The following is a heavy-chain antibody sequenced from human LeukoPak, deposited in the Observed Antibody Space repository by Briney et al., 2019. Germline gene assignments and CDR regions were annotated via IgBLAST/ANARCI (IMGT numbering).Heavy chain of an antibody. CDR2: ISRISTYI. J-gene: IGHJ4*02. D-gene: IGHD3-3*01. V-gene: IGHV3-21*04. CDR3: AREVLSGDY. Sequence: SGGSLRLSCAASGFTFSSYTMNWVRQSPGKGLEWVSSISRISTYIYYTDSVKGRFTISRDNAKNSLYLQMNSLRAEDTALYYCAREVLSGDYWGQGTLVTVSS. CDR1: GFTFSSYT.